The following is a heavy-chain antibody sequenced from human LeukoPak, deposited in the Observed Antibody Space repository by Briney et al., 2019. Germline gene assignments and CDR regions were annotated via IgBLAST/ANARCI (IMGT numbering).Heavy chain of an antibody. V-gene: IGHV1-8*01. Sequence: ASVKVSCKASGYTFTSYDINWVRQATGQGLEWMGWMNPNSGNTGYAQKFQGRVTITADESTSTAYMELSSLRSEDTAVYYCVYGGSTSWLYYYYYYMDVWGKGTTVTVSS. D-gene: IGHD2-2*01. CDR2: MNPNSGNT. CDR3: VYGGSTSWLYYYYYYMDV. CDR1: GYTFTSYD. J-gene: IGHJ6*03.